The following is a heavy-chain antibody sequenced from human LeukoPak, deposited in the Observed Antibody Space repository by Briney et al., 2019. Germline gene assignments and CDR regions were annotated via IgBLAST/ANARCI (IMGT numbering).Heavy chain of an antibody. CDR3: ATRGSFYDILTGYGY. D-gene: IGHD3-9*01. CDR2: ISGSGGST. Sequence: PGGSLRLSCAASGFTFSSYAMDWVRQAPGKGLEWVSTISGSGGSTYYADSVKGRFTISRDNSKNTLYLQMNSLRAEDTAVYYCATRGSFYDILTGYGYWGQGTLVTVSS. J-gene: IGHJ4*02. CDR1: GFTFSSYA. V-gene: IGHV3-23*01.